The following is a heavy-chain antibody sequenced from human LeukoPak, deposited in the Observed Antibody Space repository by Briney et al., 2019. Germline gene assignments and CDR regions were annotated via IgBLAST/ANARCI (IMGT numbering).Heavy chain of an antibody. CDR2: IYSGDNT. J-gene: IGHJ4*02. V-gene: IGHV3-66*01. Sequence: GGSLRLSCAASGFTVSSNYMSWVRQAPGKGLEWVSVIYSGDNTYYADSVKGRFTISRDNSRNTQYLHMNSLRAEDTAVYYCASPGVQLWVRPFDYWGQGTLVTVSS. CDR3: ASPGVQLWVRPFDY. CDR1: GFTVSSNY. D-gene: IGHD1-1*01.